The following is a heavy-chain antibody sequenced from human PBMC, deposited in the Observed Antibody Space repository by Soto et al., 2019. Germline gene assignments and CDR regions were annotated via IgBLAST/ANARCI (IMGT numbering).Heavy chain of an antibody. CDR3: ARRTVMTGLNDY. V-gene: IGHV4-61*01. CDR1: GGSVSIGNYY. CDR2: IYYNGNT. J-gene: IGHJ4*02. Sequence: SETLSRTCTVSGGSVSIGNYYWNWIRQPPGKGLEWIGYIYYNGNTNYNPSLKSRVTISIDTSKNQLSLKVRSVTAADTAVYYCARRTVMTGLNDYWGQGTLVTVSS. D-gene: IGHD4-17*01.